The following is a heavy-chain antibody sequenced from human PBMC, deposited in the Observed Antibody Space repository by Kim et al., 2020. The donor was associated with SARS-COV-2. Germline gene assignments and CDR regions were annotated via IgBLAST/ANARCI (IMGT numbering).Heavy chain of an antibody. CDR1: GFTFSSYG. CDR2: ISYDGSNK. V-gene: IGHV3-30*18. Sequence: GGSLRLSCAASGFTFSSYGMHWVRQAPGKGLEWVAVISYDGSNKYYADSVKGRFTISRDNSKNTLYLQMNSLRAEDTAVYYCAKDRAGIAARHGIGYWGQGTLVTVSS. CDR3: AKDRAGIAARHGIGY. D-gene: IGHD6-6*01. J-gene: IGHJ4*02.